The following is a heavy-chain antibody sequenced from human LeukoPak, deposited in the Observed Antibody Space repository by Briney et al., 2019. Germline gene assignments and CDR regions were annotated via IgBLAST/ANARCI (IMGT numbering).Heavy chain of an antibody. V-gene: IGHV5-51*01. J-gene: IGHJ4*02. D-gene: IGHD3-22*01. CDR3: ARGKSYDSSGYYSN. CDR2: IYPGDSDT. CDR1: GYSFTTYW. Sequence: GESLKISCKASGYSFTTYWIGWVRQMPGKGLEWIGIIYPGDSDTRYSLSFQGHVTISADKSISTAYLQWSSLKASDTAMYYCARGKSYDSSGYYSNWGQGTPVTVSS.